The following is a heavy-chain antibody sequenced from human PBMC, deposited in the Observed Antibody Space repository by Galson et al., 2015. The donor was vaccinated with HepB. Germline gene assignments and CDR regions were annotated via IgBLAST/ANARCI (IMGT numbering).Heavy chain of an antibody. V-gene: IGHV3-23*01. CDR1: GFTFSSYA. CDR2: ISGSGGST. J-gene: IGHJ4*02. CDR3: AKDQWRVIARGVLQYFDY. Sequence: SLRLSCAASGFTFSSYAMSWVRQAPGKGLEWVSAISGSGGSTYYADSVKGRFTISRDNSKNTLYLQMNSLRAEDTAVYYCAKDQWRVIARGVLQYFDYWGQGTLVTVSS. D-gene: IGHD2-8*01.